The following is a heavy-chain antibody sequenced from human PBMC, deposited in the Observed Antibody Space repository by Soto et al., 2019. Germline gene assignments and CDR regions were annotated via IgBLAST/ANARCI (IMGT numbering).Heavy chain of an antibody. D-gene: IGHD1-26*01. CDR3: ARGGELLSGWGY. CDR1: GGSISSYY. CDR2: IYYSGST. J-gene: IGHJ4*02. Sequence: SETLSLTCTVSGGSISSYYWSWIRQPPGKGLEWIGYIYYSGSTNYNPSLKSRITISVDTSKNQFSLKLSSVTAADTAVYYCARGGELLSGWGYWAKGTRVTVSS. V-gene: IGHV4-59*01.